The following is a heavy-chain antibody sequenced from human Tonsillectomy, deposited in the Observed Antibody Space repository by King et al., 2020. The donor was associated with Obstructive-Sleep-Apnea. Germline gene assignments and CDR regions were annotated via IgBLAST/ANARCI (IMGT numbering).Heavy chain of an antibody. J-gene: IGHJ4*02. CDR3: ARDYGTYCDY. Sequence: DVQLVESGGGLVKPGGSLRLSCAASGFTFSSYSMNLGRQAPGNGLDWVSSISSISSYIYYADSVKGRFTISRDNAKNSLYLQVNSLRADDTAVYYCARDYGTYCDYWGQGTLVTVSS. D-gene: IGHD4-17*01. V-gene: IGHV3-21*01. CDR2: ISSISSYI. CDR1: GFTFSSYS.